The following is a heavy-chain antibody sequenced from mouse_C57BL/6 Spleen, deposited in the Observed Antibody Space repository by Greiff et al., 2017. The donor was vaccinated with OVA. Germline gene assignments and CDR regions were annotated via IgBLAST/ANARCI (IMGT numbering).Heavy chain of an antibody. Sequence: QVQLQQPGAELVRPGSSVKLSCKASGYTFTSYWMDWVKQRPGQGLEWIGNIYPSDSETHYNQKFKDKATLTVDKSSSTAYMQLSSLTSEDSAVYYCATRRCNYEYDDAMDYWGQGTSVTVSS. J-gene: IGHJ4*01. D-gene: IGHD2-4*01. CDR3: ATRRCNYEYDDAMDY. CDR2: IYPSDSET. CDR1: GYTFTSYW. V-gene: IGHV1-61*01.